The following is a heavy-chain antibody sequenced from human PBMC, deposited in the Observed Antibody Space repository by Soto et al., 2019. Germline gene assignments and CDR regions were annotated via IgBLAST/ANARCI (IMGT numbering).Heavy chain of an antibody. CDR2: ISGSGGST. CDR1: GFTFSSYA. V-gene: IGHV3-23*01. J-gene: IGHJ4*02. CDR3: AKGEDIVLDY. D-gene: IGHD2-15*01. Sequence: PGGSLRLSCAASGFTFSSYAMSWVRQAPGKGLEWVLVISGSGGSTYYADSVKGRFTISRDNSKNTLYLQMNSLRAEDTAVYYCAKGEDIVLDYWGQGTLVTVSS.